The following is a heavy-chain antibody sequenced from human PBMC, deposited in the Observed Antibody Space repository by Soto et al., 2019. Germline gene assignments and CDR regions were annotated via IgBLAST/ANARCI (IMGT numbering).Heavy chain of an antibody. CDR3: AKKVNSGPGSQYFDY. J-gene: IGHJ4*02. CDR1: GFTFSSYE. D-gene: IGHD3-10*01. Sequence: AGGSLRLSCAASGFTFSSYEMNWVRQAPGKGLEWVSYISSSGSTIYYADSVKGRFTVSRDNAKNSLYLQMNSLRAEDTAVYYCAKKVNSGPGSQYFDYWGQGTLVTVSS. CDR2: ISSSGSTI. V-gene: IGHV3-48*03.